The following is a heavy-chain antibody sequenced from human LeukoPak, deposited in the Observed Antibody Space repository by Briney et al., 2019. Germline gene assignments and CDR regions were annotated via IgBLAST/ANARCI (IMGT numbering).Heavy chain of an antibody. D-gene: IGHD5-12*01. Sequence: ASVKVSCKVSGYTLTELSMHWVRQAPGKGLEWMGGFDPEDGEAISAQKFQGRVTMTEDTSTDTAYMELSSLRSEDTAVYYCATLLPRGYSGYDWANWFDPWGQGTLVTVSS. J-gene: IGHJ5*02. CDR3: ATLLPRGYSGYDWANWFDP. CDR2: FDPEDGEA. CDR1: GYTLTELS. V-gene: IGHV1-24*01.